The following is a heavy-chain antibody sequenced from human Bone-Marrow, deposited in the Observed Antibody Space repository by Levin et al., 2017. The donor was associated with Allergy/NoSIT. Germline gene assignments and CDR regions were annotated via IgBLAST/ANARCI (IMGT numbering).Heavy chain of an antibody. J-gene: IGHJ6*02. CDR1: GGSISSYY. CDR3: ARAPGQLERPYYYGMDV. CDR2: IYYSGST. D-gene: IGHD1-1*01. Sequence: SQTLSLTCTVSGGSISSYYWSWIRQPPGKGLEWIGYIYYSGSTNYNPSLKRRVTISVDTSKNQFSLKLSSVTAADTAVYYCARAPGQLERPYYYGMDVWGQGTTVTVSS. V-gene: IGHV4-59*01.